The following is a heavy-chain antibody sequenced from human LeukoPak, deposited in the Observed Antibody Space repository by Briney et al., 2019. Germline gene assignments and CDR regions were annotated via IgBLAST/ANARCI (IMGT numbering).Heavy chain of an antibody. CDR3: VRDPDYGVLYFV. D-gene: IGHD4/OR15-4a*01. Sequence: PGGSLRLSCAASRFTFSSYSMNWVRQAPGKGLEWVSSISSSGSYIYYADSVKGRFTISRDNAKNSLYLQMNSLRAEDTAVYYCVRDPDYGVLYFVWGKGTTVTVSS. V-gene: IGHV3-21*04. CDR2: ISSSGSYI. J-gene: IGHJ6*04. CDR1: RFTFSSYS.